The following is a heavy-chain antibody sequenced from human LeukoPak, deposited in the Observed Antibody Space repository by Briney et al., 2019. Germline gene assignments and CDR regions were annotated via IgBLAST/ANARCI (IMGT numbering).Heavy chain of an antibody. J-gene: IGHJ3*02. Sequence: SETLSLTCTVSGGSIRDSYWSWVRHSAGTGMQWIGRIHGIGSTNYNPSLKSRVIMSLDTSKNQFPLRLSVVTAADTATYYCARIFDRDIWGQGTLVTVSP. CDR3: ARIFDRDI. CDR1: GGSIRDSY. D-gene: IGHD3-22*01. V-gene: IGHV4-4*07. CDR2: IHGIGST.